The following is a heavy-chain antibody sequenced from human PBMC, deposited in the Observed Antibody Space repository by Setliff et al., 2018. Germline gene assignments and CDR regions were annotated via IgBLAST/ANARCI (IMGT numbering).Heavy chain of an antibody. D-gene: IGHD3-22*01. V-gene: IGHV4-30-4*08. J-gene: IGHJ4*02. Sequence: SETLSLTCTVSGGSISSGDYHWSWIRQPPGKGLEWIGYIYSSGSTYYNPSLKSRVSISVDTSKNQFSLKLSSVTAADTAVYYCARESRYYYDNLGTLDYWGQGTLVTVSS. CDR2: IYSSGST. CDR1: GGSISSGDYH. CDR3: ARESRYYYDNLGTLDY.